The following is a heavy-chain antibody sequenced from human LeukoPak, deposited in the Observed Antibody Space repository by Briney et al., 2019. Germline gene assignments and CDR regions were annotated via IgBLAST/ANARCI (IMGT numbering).Heavy chain of an antibody. J-gene: IGHJ4*02. Sequence: GGSLRLSCAASGFTVSSSYMSWVRQSPGKGLEWVSEIYSCGDTYYADSVKGRFTISRDNSKNTLFLQMNSLRVEDTAVYFCARGDCTTTRCSTSPFDSWGQGTLVTVSS. V-gene: IGHV3-53*01. CDR2: IYSCGDT. CDR3: ARGDCTTTRCSTSPFDS. D-gene: IGHD2-2*02. CDR1: GFTVSSSY.